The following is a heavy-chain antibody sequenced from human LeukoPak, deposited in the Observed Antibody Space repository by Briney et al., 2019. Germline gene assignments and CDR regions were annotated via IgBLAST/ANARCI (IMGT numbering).Heavy chain of an antibody. J-gene: IGHJ2*01. Sequence: SETLSLTCTASGGSISSYYWSWIRQPPGKGLEWIGYIYYSGSTNYNPSLKSRVTISVDTSKNQFSLKLSSVTAADTAVYYCARTRDGYNSWYFDLWGRGTLVTVSS. CDR1: GGSISSYY. V-gene: IGHV4-59*01. D-gene: IGHD5-24*01. CDR2: IYYSGST. CDR3: ARTRDGYNSWYFDL.